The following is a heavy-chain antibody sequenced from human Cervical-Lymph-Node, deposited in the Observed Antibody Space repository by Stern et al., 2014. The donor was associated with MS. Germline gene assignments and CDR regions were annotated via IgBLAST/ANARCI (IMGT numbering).Heavy chain of an antibody. CDR2: IWYDGSNP. J-gene: IGHJ4*02. V-gene: IGHV3-33*01. CDR3: ASAYSSSHYYFDY. Sequence: VQLVESGGGVVQPGRSLRLSCAASGFSFSRYAMHWVRQAPGKGLEWVALIWYDGSNPYYEDSVTGRFTISRDNFKNTLYLQMNSLRAEDTADYYCASAYSSSHYYFDYWGQGTLVTVSS. CDR1: GFSFSRYA. D-gene: IGHD6-13*01.